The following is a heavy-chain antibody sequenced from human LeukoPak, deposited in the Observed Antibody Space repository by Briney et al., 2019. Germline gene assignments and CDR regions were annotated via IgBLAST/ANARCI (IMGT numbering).Heavy chain of an antibody. CDR3: ARSLWPEDY. V-gene: IGHV3-7*01. CDR1: GFTFSDYY. CDR2: IKQDGSEK. J-gene: IGHJ4*02. Sequence: GGSLRLSCAASGFTFSDYYMSWVRQAPGKGLEWVANIKQDGSEKNYVDSVKGRFTISRDNAKTSLYLQMNSLRAEDTAVYYCARSLWPEDYWGQGILVTVSS. D-gene: IGHD5-18*01.